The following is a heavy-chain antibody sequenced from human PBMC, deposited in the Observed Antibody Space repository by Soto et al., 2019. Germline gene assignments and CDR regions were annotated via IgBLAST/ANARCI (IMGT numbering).Heavy chain of an antibody. CDR3: ARLGYDSATWYFDL. CDR1: GGSISSGGYY. Sequence: PSETLSLTCTVSGGSISSGGYYWSWIRQHPGKSLEWIGYIYYSGSTYYNPSLKSRVTISVDTSKNQFSLNLSSVTAADTAVYYCARLGYDSATWYFDLWGRGTLVTVSS. D-gene: IGHD3-22*01. CDR2: IYYSGST. J-gene: IGHJ2*01. V-gene: IGHV4-31*03.